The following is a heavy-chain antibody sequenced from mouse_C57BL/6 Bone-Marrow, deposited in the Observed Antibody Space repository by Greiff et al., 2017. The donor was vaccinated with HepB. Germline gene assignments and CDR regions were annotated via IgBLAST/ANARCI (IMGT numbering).Heavy chain of an antibody. V-gene: IGHV1-61*01. CDR2: IYPSDSET. CDR3: ARDDAGFAY. CDR1: GYTFTSYW. Sequence: VKLQQPGAELVRPGSSVKLSCKASGYTFTSYWMDWVKQRPGQGLEWIGNIYPSDSETHYNQKFKDKATLTVDKSSSTAYMQLSSLTSEDSAVYYCARDDAGFAYWGQGTLVTVSA. D-gene: IGHD2-12*01. J-gene: IGHJ3*01.